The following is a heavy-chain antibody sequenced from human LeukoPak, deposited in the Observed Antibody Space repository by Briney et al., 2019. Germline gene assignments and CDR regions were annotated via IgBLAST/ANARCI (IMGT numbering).Heavy chain of an antibody. CDR2: ISGSGGST. CDR1: GFTFSSYA. CDR3: AKDGHYDFWSGAEYFQH. V-gene: IGHV3-23*01. D-gene: IGHD3-3*01. J-gene: IGHJ1*01. Sequence: GGSLRLSCAASGFTFSSYAMSWVRQAPGKGLEWVSAISGSGGSTYYADSVKGRFTISRDNSKNTLYLQMNSLRAEDTAVYYCAKDGHYDFWSGAEYFQHWGQGTLVTVSS.